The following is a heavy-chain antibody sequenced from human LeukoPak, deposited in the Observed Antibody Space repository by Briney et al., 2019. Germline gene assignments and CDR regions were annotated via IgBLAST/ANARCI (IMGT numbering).Heavy chain of an antibody. J-gene: IGHJ3*02. Sequence: GGSLRLSCAASGFTFSSYAMSWVRQAPGKGLEWVSAISGSGGSTYYADSVKGRFTISRDNSKNTLYLQMNSLRAEDTAVYYCAKDPANYDFWSGYLYPHAFDIWGQGTMVTVSS. CDR1: GFTFSSYA. D-gene: IGHD3-3*01. V-gene: IGHV3-23*01. CDR3: AKDPANYDFWSGYLYPHAFDI. CDR2: ISGSGGST.